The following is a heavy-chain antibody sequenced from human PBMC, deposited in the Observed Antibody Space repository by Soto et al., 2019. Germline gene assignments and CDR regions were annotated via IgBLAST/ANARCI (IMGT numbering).Heavy chain of an antibody. J-gene: IGHJ4*02. CDR3: ARIPTYYYERRDFDY. CDR2: IYYSGST. Sequence: QVQLQESGPGLVKPSQTLSLTCTVSGGSISSGGYYWSWIRQHPGKGREGIGYIYYSGSTYYNPSLKSRVTISVDTSKNQFSLKLSSVTAADTAVYYCARIPTYYYERRDFDYWGQGTLVTVSS. V-gene: IGHV4-31*03. D-gene: IGHD3-22*01. CDR1: GGSISSGGYY.